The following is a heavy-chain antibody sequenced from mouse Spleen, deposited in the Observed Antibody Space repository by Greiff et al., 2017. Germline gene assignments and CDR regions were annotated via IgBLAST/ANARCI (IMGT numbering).Heavy chain of an antibody. V-gene: IGHV1-52*01. D-gene: IGHD1-1*01. Sequence: QVQLQQPGAELVRPGSSVKLSCKASGYTFTSYWMHWVKQRPIQGLEWIGNIDPSDSETHYNQKFKDKATLTVDKSSSTAYMQLSSLTSEDSAVYYCVRGGNYAMDYWGQGTSVTVSS. CDR2: IDPSDSET. CDR3: VRGGNYAMDY. J-gene: IGHJ4*01. CDR1: GYTFTSYW.